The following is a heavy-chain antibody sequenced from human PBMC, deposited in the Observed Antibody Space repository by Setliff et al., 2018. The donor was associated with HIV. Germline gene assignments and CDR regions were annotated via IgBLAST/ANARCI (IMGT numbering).Heavy chain of an antibody. Sequence: GGSLRLSCAASGFTFSSYSMNWVRQAPGKGLEWVSYISSSSSTIYYADSVKGRFTISRDNAKNSLYLQRNSLRAEDTAVYYCARGPYYYDSSGTFFDYWGQGTLVTVSS. CDR2: ISSSSSTI. J-gene: IGHJ4*02. D-gene: IGHD3-22*01. V-gene: IGHV3-48*01. CDR3: ARGPYYYDSSGTFFDY. CDR1: GFTFSSYS.